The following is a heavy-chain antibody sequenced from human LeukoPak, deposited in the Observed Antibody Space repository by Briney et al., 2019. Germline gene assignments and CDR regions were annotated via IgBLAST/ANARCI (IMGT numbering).Heavy chain of an antibody. V-gene: IGHV1-46*03. J-gene: IGHJ4*02. CDR2: INPSGGST. D-gene: IGHD4-17*01. CDR3: ASSRETTVTPNLDY. Sequence: XXMGIINPSGGSTSYAQKFQGRVTMTRDTSTSTVYMELSSLRSEDTAVYYCASSRETTVTPNLDYWGQGTLVTVSS.